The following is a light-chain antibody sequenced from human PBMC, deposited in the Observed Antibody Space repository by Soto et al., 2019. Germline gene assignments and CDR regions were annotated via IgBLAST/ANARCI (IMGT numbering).Light chain of an antibody. CDR3: QQSYSTLIT. J-gene: IGKJ5*01. Sequence: DLQMTQSPSSLSASVGDRVTITCRASQSISSYLNWYQQKPGKAPKLLIYAASSLQSGVPSRFSGSGSGTDLTITISSLQPEDFETYYCQQSYSTLITFGQGTRLEIK. V-gene: IGKV1-39*01. CDR2: AAS. CDR1: QSISSY.